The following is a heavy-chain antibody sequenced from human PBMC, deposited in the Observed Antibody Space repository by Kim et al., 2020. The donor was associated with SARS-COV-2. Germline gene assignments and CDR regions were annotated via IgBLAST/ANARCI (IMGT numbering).Heavy chain of an antibody. CDR3: AREPVEMATIYAFDI. D-gene: IGHD5-12*01. V-gene: IGHV1-46*01. J-gene: IGHJ3*02. CDR2: INPSGGST. Sequence: ASVKVSCKASGYTFTSYYMHWVRQAPGQGLEWMGIINPSGGSTSYAQKFQGRVTMTRDTSTSTVYMELSSLRSEDTAVYYCAREPVEMATIYAFDIWGQGTMVTVSS. CDR1: GYTFTSYY.